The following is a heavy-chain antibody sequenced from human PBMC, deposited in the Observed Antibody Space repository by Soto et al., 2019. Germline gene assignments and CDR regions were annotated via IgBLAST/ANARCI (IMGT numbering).Heavy chain of an antibody. V-gene: IGHV3-48*01. CDR1: GFTFRSYS. J-gene: IGHJ4*02. CDR3: ASEGGLFDY. D-gene: IGHD3-16*01. CDR2: ISSSSSTI. Sequence: EVQLVESGGGLVQPGGSLRLSCAASGFTFRSYSMNWVRQAPGKGLEWISYISSSSSTIYYADSVKGRFIISRDNAKNALYLRMNSLRAEDTAVYYCASEGGLFDYWGQGTLVTVSS.